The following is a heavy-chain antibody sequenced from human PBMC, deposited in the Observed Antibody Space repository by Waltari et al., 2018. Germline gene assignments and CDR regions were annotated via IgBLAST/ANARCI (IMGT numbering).Heavy chain of an antibody. CDR1: GYTFTSYY. V-gene: IGHV1-46*01. D-gene: IGHD6-13*01. J-gene: IGHJ5*02. Sequence: QVQLVQSGAEVKKPGASVKVSCKASGYTFTSYYMHWVRQAPGQGLEWMGIINPSGGSTSYSQKFQGRVTMTRDTSTSTVYMELSSLRSEDTAVYYCAFVAAAGRRFDPWGQGTLVTVSS. CDR2: INPSGGST. CDR3: AFVAAAGRRFDP.